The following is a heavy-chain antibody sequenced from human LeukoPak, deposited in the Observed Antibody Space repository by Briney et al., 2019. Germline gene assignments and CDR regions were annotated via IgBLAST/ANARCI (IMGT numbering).Heavy chain of an antibody. D-gene: IGHD2-15*01. CDR2: ISSGGGNT. Sequence: GGSLRLSCAASGFTFSTYAMSWIRQAPGKGLEWVSAISSGGGNTDYADSVKGRFTISRDNSKNTLYLQMNSLRAEDTAVYYCAKGLYCSGGSCYSAHYYYYMDVWGKGTTVTVSS. J-gene: IGHJ6*03. CDR1: GFTFSTYA. CDR3: AKGLYCSGGSCYSAHYYYYMDV. V-gene: IGHV3-23*01.